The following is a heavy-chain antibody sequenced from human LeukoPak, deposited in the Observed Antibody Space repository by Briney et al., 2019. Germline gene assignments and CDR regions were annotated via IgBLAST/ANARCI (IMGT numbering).Heavy chain of an antibody. CDR3: ARGRIVVVPAAIINLDP. CDR1: GYTFTSYD. Sequence: AAVKVSCKASGYTFTSYDINGVRQATGQGLEWMGWMNPNSGNTGYAQKFQGRVTITRNTSISTAYMELSSLRSEDTAVYYCARGRIVVVPAAIINLDPWGQGTLVTVSS. V-gene: IGHV1-8*03. CDR2: MNPNSGNT. J-gene: IGHJ5*02. D-gene: IGHD2-2*01.